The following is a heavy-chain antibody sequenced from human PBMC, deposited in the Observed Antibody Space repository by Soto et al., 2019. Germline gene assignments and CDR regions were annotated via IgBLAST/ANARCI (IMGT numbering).Heavy chain of an antibody. CDR2: ISTYNGNT. CDR3: AREMVRGVGSDY. V-gene: IGHV1-18*01. J-gene: IGHJ4*02. D-gene: IGHD3-10*01. CDR1: GHTFTSYG. Sequence: ASVKVSCKASGHTFTSYGISWVRQAPGQGLEWMGWISTYNGNTKYAQKLQGRVTMTTDTSTSTAYMELRSLRSDDTAVFYCAREMVRGVGSDYWGQGTLVTVPQ.